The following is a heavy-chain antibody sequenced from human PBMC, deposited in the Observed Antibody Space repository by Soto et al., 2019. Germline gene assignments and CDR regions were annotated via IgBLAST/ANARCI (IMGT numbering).Heavy chain of an antibody. V-gene: IGHV3-23*01. CDR2: ISGSGGST. D-gene: IGHD4-17*01. Sequence: HPGGSLRLSCAASGFTFSSYAMHWVRQAPGKGLEWVSAISGSGGSTYYADSVKGRFTISRDNSKNTLYLQMNSLRAEDTAVYYCAKDGNYGDPNYFDYWGQGTLVTVSS. CDR1: GFTFSSYA. CDR3: AKDGNYGDPNYFDY. J-gene: IGHJ4*02.